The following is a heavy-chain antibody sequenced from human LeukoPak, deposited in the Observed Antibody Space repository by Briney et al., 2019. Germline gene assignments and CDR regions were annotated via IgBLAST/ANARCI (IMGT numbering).Heavy chain of an antibody. Sequence: GGSLRLSCAASGFTVSSNYMSWVRQAPGKGLEWVGRTRNKANSFTTEYAASVRGRFTISRDDSKNSLYLQMNSLKTEDTAVYYCARGDDYNRRSFDYWGQGTLVTVSS. J-gene: IGHJ4*02. CDR1: GFTVSSNY. CDR2: TRNKANSFTT. CDR3: ARGDDYNRRSFDY. V-gene: IGHV3-72*01. D-gene: IGHD5-24*01.